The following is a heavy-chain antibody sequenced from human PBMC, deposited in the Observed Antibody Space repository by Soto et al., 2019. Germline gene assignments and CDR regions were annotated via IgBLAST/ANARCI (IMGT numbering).Heavy chain of an antibody. V-gene: IGHV5-10-1*01. D-gene: IGHD3-22*01. J-gene: IGHJ4*02. CDR3: ARVLSYDSSGYYEAMDY. CDR2: IDPSDSYT. CDR1: GYSFTSYW. Sequence: EFLKISFKGSGYSFTSYWISWVRQMPGKGLEWMGRIDPSDSYTNYSPSFQGHVTISADKSISTAYLQWSSLKASDTAMYYCARVLSYDSSGYYEAMDYWGQGTLVTVSS.